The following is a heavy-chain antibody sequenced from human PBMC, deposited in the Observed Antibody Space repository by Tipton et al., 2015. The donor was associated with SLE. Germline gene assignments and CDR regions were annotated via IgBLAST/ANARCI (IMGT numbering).Heavy chain of an antibody. CDR2: IYSGGNT. CDR1: GASVSSTRYY. D-gene: IGHD5-24*01. Sequence: TLSLTCTVSGASVSSTRYYWGCIRQSPGKGLEYIGSIYSGGNTYYNPSLKSRISMSVDTSKNQFSLKLTSVTAADTAMYYCAREGLRSYEIWGQGTMVTVSS. CDR3: AREGLRSYEI. V-gene: IGHV4-39*07. J-gene: IGHJ3*02.